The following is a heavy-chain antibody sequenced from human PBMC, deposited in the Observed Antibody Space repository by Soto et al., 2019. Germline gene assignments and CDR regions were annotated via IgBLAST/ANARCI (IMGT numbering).Heavy chain of an antibody. CDR2: ISYDGSNK. Sequence: GGSLRLSCAASGFTFSSYGMHWVRQAPGKGLEWVAVISYDGSNKYYADSVKGRFTISRDNSKNTLYLQMNSLRAEDTAVYYCAKVSSYGVGLYYFDYWGQGTLVTVSS. CDR1: GFTFSSYG. D-gene: IGHD4-17*01. CDR3: AKVSSYGVGLYYFDY. V-gene: IGHV3-30*18. J-gene: IGHJ4*02.